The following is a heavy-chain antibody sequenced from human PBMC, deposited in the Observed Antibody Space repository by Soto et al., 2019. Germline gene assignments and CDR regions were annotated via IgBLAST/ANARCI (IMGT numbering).Heavy chain of an antibody. CDR3: AKDIGVGATADY. CDR2: ISYDGSNK. V-gene: IGHV3-30*18. CDR1: GFTFSSYG. D-gene: IGHD1-26*01. Sequence: QVQLVESGGGVVQPGRSLRLSCAASGFTFSSYGMHWVRQAPGKGLEWVAVISYDGSNKYYADSVKGRFTISRDNSKNTLYLQMNSLRAEDTAVYYGAKDIGVGATADYWGQGTLVTVSS. J-gene: IGHJ4*02.